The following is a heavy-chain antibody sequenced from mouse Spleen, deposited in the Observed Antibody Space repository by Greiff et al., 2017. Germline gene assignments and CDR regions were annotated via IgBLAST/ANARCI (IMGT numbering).Heavy chain of an antibody. Sequence: EVKLQESGGDLVKPGGSLKLSCAASGFTFSSYGMSWVRQTPDKRLEWVATISSGGSYTYYPDSVKGRFTISRDNAKNTLYLQMSSLKSEDTAMYYCARDGSSPFAYWGQGTLVTVSA. V-gene: IGHV5-6*01. J-gene: IGHJ3*01. CDR1: GFTFSSYG. D-gene: IGHD1-1*01. CDR3: ARDGSSPFAY. CDR2: ISSGGSYT.